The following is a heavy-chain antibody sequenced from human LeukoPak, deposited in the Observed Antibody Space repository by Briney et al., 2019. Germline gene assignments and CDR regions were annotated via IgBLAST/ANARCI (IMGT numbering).Heavy chain of an antibody. V-gene: IGHV3-48*03. CDR1: GFTFSSYE. CDR3: AREEWEDAFDI. J-gene: IGHJ3*02. D-gene: IGHD1-26*01. CDR2: ISSSGSTI. Sequence: GSLRLSCAASGFTFSSYEMNWVRQAPGKGLEWVSYISSSGSTIYYADSVKGRFTISRDNAKNSLYLQMNSLRAEDTAVYYCAREEWEDAFDIWGQGTMVTVSS.